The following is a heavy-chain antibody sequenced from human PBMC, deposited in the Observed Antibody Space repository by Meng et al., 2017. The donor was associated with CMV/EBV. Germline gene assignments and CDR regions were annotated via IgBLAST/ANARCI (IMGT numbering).Heavy chain of an antibody. CDR2: INPNSGGT. V-gene: IGHV1-2*02. J-gene: IGHJ4*02. D-gene: IGHD2-2*01. Sequence: ASVKVSCKASGYTFTGYYMHWVRQAPGQGLEWMGWINPNSGGTNYAQKFQGRVTMTRDTSISTAYMELSRLRSDDTAVYYCARFVGYCSSTSCYPKRGLVDYWGQGTLVTRLL. CDR1: GYTFTGYY. CDR3: ARFVGYCSSTSCYPKRGLVDY.